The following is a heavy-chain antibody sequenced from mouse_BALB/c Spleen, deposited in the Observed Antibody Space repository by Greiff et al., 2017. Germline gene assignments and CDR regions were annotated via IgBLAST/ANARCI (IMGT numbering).Heavy chain of an antibody. V-gene: IGHV3-8*02. D-gene: IGHD4-1*01. Sequence: VQLQQSGPSLVKPSQTLSLTCSVTGDSITSGYWNWIRKFPGNKLEYMGYISYSGSTYYNPSLKSRISITRDTSKNQYYLQLNSVTTEDTATYYCARWGNWDVGYAMDYWGQGTSVTVSS. CDR2: ISYSGST. CDR1: GDSITSGY. J-gene: IGHJ4*01. CDR3: ARWGNWDVGYAMDY.